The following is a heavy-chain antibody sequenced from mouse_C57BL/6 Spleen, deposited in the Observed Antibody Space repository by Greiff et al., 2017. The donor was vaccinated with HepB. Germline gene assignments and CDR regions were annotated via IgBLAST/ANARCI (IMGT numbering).Heavy chain of an antibody. D-gene: IGHD1-1*01. J-gene: IGHJ1*03. CDR3: ARRYYVSSYGYFDV. CDR2: ISSGSSTI. V-gene: IGHV5-17*01. CDR1: GFTFSDYG. Sequence: EVKLVESGGGLVKPGGSLKLSCAASGFTFSDYGMHWVRQAPEKGLEWVAYISSGSSTIYYADTVKGRVTISRDNAKNTLFLQMTSLRSEDTAMYYCARRYYVSSYGYFDVWGTGTTVTVSS.